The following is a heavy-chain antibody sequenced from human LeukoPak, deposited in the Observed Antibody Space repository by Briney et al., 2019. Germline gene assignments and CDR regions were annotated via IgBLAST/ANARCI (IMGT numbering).Heavy chain of an antibody. Sequence: GGSLRLSXAASGFTFSGSTMHWVRQASGKGLEWVGRIRSKGNSYATAYAASVKGRFTISREDSKNMAYLQMSSLKTEDTAVYYCTGGIVGASDAFDVWGQGRMVTVSA. J-gene: IGHJ3*01. CDR1: GFTFSGST. CDR2: IRSKGNSYAT. D-gene: IGHD1-26*01. V-gene: IGHV3-73*01. CDR3: TGGIVGASDAFDV.